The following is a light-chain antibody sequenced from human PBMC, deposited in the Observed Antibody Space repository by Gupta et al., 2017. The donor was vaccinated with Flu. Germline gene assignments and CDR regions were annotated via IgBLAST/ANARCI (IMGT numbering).Light chain of an antibody. V-gene: IGLV1-40*01. CDR1: SPNIGAGYD. CDR3: QSYDNSLSARYV. CDR2: GNN. Sequence: QSVLTQPPSVSGAPGQRVTISCTGSSPNIGAGYDVHWYQQLPGTAPKLLIYGNNHRPSGVPDRFSGSKSDTSASLVITGLQAEDEAHYYCQSYDNSLSARYVFGTGTDVTVL. J-gene: IGLJ1*01.